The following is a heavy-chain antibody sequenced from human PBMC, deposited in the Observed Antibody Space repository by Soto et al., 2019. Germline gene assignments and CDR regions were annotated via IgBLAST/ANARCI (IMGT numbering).Heavy chain of an antibody. CDR1: GFIFDSYA. V-gene: IGHV3-23*01. CDR2: ISGSGHNT. J-gene: IGHJ6*02. D-gene: IGHD3-10*01. CDR3: GGGPDYRNNYYYGMDV. Sequence: LRLSCTASGFIFDSYAMSWVRQAPGKGLECISTISGSGHNTYYADSVKGRFTISRDSSKDTVYLQMNNLRADDTAVYFCGGGPDYRNNYYYGMDVWGQGTTVTVS.